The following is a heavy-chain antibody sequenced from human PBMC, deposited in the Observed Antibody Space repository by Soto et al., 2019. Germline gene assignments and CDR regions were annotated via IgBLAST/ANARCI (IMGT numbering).Heavy chain of an antibody. D-gene: IGHD2-15*01. CDR1: GFTFSSYW. V-gene: IGHV3-7*01. CDR3: ARLRNCSGGSCYNDY. J-gene: IGHJ4*02. CDR2: IKQAGSEK. Sequence: EVQLVESGGGLVQPGGSLRLSCAASGFTFSSYWMSWVRQAPGKGLEWVANIKQAGSEKYYVDSVKGRFTISRDNAKNSLYLQMNSLRAEDTAVYYCARLRNCSGGSCYNDYWGQGTLVTVSS.